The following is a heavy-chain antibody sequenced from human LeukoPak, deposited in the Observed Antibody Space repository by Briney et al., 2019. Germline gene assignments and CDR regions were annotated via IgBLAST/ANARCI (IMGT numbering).Heavy chain of an antibody. CDR3: AKTLVRGDV. V-gene: IGHV3-23*01. CDR1: GFTFRIYA. J-gene: IGHJ6*02. CDR2: IRGIDGST. Sequence: GGSLRLSCAASGFTFRIYAMNWVRQAPGKGLEWVSSIRGIDGSTYLADSVKRRFTISRDNSKNTLYLQMNSLRVEDTAVYYCAKTLVRGDVWGQGTTVTVSS. D-gene: IGHD3-10*01.